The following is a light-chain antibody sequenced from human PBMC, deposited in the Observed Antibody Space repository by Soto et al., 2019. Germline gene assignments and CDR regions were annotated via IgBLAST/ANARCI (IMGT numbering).Light chain of an antibody. CDR2: RVT. CDR3: CSFAGRDTYVV. Sequence: QSALIQPRSVSGSPGQSVTISCTGTSSDFGPYNFVSWFQHHPGKAPKPIIFRVTQRPSGVPDRFSGSKSGDTASLTISGLQPEDEADYYCCSFAGRDTYVVFGGGTKLTVL. V-gene: IGLV2-11*01. CDR1: SSDFGPYNF. J-gene: IGLJ2*01.